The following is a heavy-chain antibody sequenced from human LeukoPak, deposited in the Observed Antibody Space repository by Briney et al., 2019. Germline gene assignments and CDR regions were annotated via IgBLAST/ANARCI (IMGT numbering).Heavy chain of an antibody. CDR3: ARSFYDILIGYYQYFDY. CDR1: GLSVSSNY. J-gene: IGHJ4*02. D-gene: IGHD3-9*01. V-gene: IGHV3-66*01. Sequence: GGSLRLSCVASGLSVSSNYMSWVRQALEKGLEWVSVIYRDGSSYYAESVKGRFTISRDNSKNTLYIQMNSLRAEDTAVYYCARSFYDILIGYYQYFDYWGQGTLVTVSS. CDR2: IYRDGSS.